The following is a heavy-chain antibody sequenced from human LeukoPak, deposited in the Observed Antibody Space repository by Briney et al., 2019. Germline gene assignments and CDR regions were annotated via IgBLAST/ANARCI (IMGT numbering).Heavy chain of an antibody. J-gene: IGHJ4*02. CDR3: ARRYGSGGYFDY. CDR2: INHSGST. V-gene: IGHV4-34*01. D-gene: IGHD3-10*01. CDR1: GGSFSGYY. Sequence: NSSETLSLTCAVYGGSFSGYYWSWIRQPPGKGLEWIGEINHSGSTNYNPSLKSRVTISVDTSKNQFSLKLSSVTAADTAVYYCARRYGSGGYFDYWGQGTLVTVSS.